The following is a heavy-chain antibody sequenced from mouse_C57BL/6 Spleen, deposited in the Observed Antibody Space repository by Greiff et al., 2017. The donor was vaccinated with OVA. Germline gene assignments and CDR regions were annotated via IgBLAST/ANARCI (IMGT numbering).Heavy chain of an antibody. J-gene: IGHJ4*01. CDR1: EYAFPSHD. V-gene: IGHV5-2*01. CDR3: ARHDYDYAMDD. CDR2: INRDGGST. Sequence: EVKLMESGGGLVQPGESLKLSCESNEYAFPSHDMSWVRKTPEKRLELVAAINRDGGSTYYPDTMERRFIISRDNTKKTLYLQMSRLRSEDTALYYCARHDYDYAMDDWGQGTSVTVSS. D-gene: IGHD2-4*01.